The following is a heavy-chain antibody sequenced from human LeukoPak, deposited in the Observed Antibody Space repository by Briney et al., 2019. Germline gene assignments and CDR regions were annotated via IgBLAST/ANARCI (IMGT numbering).Heavy chain of an antibody. CDR3: ARYPAYYDILTGYYRALYFDY. CDR2: ISGSGGST. J-gene: IGHJ4*02. V-gene: IGHV3-23*01. CDR1: GFTFSSYA. D-gene: IGHD3-9*01. Sequence: GGSLGLSCAASGFTFSSYAMSWVRQAPGKGLGWVSAISGSGGSTYYADSVKGRFTISRDNSKNTLYLQMNSLRAEDTAVYYCARYPAYYDILTGYYRALYFDYWGQGTLVTVSS.